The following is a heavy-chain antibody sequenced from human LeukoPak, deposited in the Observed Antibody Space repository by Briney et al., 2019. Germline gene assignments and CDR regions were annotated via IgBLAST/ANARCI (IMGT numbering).Heavy chain of an antibody. Sequence: SETLSLTCTVSGYSINSVYYWGWIRPPPEKGREWIGMIHHSGTTYYNPSLKSRVTMSMHMRRNQFSLKLTSVTAADKAVYYCARQSTGGYAYGRSDFDPGARGTLVTVST. J-gene: IGHJ5*02. V-gene: IGHV4-38-2*02. D-gene: IGHD5-18*01. CDR3: ARQSTGGYAYGRSDFDP. CDR1: GYSINSVYY. CDR2: IHHSGTT.